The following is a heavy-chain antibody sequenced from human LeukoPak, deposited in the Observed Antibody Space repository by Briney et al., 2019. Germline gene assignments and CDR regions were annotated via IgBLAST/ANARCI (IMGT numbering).Heavy chain of an antibody. CDR2: IYSDNT. CDR3: ARRAGAYSHPYDY. V-gene: IGHV3-53*01. Sequence: GGSLRLSCAASGFTFSSYWMSWVRQAPGKGLEWVSFIYSDNTHYSDSVKGRFTISRDNSKNTLYPQMNSLRAEDTAVYYCARRAGAYSHPYDYWGQGTLVTVSS. J-gene: IGHJ4*02. CDR1: GFTFSSYW. D-gene: IGHD4/OR15-4a*01.